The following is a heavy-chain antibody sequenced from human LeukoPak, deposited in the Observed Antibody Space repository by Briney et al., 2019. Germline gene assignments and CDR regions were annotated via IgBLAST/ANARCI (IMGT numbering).Heavy chain of an antibody. CDR3: ARDHMEARGYSGYRRLPFDY. D-gene: IGHD5-12*01. J-gene: IGHJ4*02. CDR1: GGSISSSYSY. CDR2: IYHSGST. V-gene: IGHV4-39*07. Sequence: SETLSLTCTVSGGSISSSYSYWGWIRQPPGKGLEWIGSIYHSGSTYYNPSLKSRVTISVDTSKNQFSLKLSSVTAADTAVYYCARDHMEARGYSGYRRLPFDYWGQGTLVTVSS.